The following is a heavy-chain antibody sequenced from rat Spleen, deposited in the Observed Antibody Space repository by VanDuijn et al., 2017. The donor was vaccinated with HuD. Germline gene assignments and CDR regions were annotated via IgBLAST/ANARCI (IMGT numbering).Heavy chain of an antibody. J-gene: IGHJ2*01. D-gene: IGHD1-2*01. CDR2: INTDGGST. CDR1: GFTFSSYW. CDR3: TRDRTIAAISRYYFDY. Sequence: EVQLVESGGGLVQPGRSMKLSCAASGFTFSSYWMYWIRQAPGKGLEWVSSINTDGGSTYYPDSVKGRFTISRDNAENTVYLQMNSLRSEDTATYYCTRDRTIAAISRYYFDYWGQGVMVTVSS. V-gene: IGHV5-58*01.